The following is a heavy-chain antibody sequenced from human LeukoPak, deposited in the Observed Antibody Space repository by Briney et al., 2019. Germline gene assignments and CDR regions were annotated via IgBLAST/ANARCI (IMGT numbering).Heavy chain of an antibody. D-gene: IGHD5-12*01. CDR1: GGSFSGYY. CDR2: INHSGST. Sequence: PSETLSLTCAVYGGSFSGYYWSWIRQPPGKGLEWIGEINHSGSTNYNPSLKSRVTISVDTSKNQFSLKLSSVTAADTAVYYCARGEGGYDYGSDYWGQGTLVTVSS. J-gene: IGHJ4*02. CDR3: ARGEGGYDYGSDY. V-gene: IGHV4-34*01.